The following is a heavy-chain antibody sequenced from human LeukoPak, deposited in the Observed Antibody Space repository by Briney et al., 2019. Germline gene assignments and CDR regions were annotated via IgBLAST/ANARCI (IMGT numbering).Heavy chain of an antibody. J-gene: IGHJ4*02. CDR3: AKAGLDYYDSSGYSDFDY. CDR2: IISSGDTT. Sequence: PGGSLTLSCAASGFTFSSYAMNWVRQAPGEGLEWGSVIISSGDTTYYADSVKGRFTISRDSSRNTLYLQMSSLRAEDTAVYYCAKAGLDYYDSSGYSDFDYWGQGTLVTVSS. D-gene: IGHD3-22*01. CDR1: GFTFSSYA. V-gene: IGHV3-23*01.